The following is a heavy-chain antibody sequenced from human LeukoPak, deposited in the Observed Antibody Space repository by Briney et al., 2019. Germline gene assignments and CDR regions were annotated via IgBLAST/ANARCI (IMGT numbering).Heavy chain of an antibody. CDR2: IYTSGST. CDR3: ARSSSLLLQGYYFDY. D-gene: IGHD3-22*01. V-gene: IGHV4-61*02. CDR1: GGSISSGSYY. J-gene: IGHJ4*02. Sequence: SETLSLTCTVSGGSISSGSYYWSWIRQPAGKGLEWIGRIYTSGSTNYKPSLKSRVTISVDTSKNQFSLKLSSVTAADTAVYYCARSSSLLLQGYYFDYWGQGTLVTVSS.